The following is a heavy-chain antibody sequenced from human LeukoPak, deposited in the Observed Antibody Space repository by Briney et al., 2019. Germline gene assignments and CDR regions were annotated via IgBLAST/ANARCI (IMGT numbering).Heavy chain of an antibody. Sequence: SETLSLTCTVSGGSISSYYWSWIRQPAGKGLEWIGRIYTSVSTNYNPSLKSRVTMSVDTSKNQFSLKLSSVTAADTAVYYCAREAYYYDSSGYSAWGQGTLVTVSS. V-gene: IGHV4-4*07. CDR1: GGSISSYY. CDR2: IYTSVST. J-gene: IGHJ5*02. CDR3: AREAYYYDSSGYSA. D-gene: IGHD3-22*01.